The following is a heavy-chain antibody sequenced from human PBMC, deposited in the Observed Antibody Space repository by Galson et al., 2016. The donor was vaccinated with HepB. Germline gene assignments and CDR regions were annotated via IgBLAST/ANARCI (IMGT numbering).Heavy chain of an antibody. J-gene: IGHJ5*02. CDR1: GGSFSGHF. V-gene: IGHV4-34*01. CDR2: IDHSGNT. CDR3: AARRDGHPHWFDA. D-gene: IGHD5-24*01. Sequence: SETLSLTCAVYGGSFSGHFWTWIRQPPGRGLEWIGEIDHSGNTNYRPSLKSRMSISVDTSKNQFSLTVPSVTAADTAFYYWAARRDGHPHWFDAWGQATLVTVSS.